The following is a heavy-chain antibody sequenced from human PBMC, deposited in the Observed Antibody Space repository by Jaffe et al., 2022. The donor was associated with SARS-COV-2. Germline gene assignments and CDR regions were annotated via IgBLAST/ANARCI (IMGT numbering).Heavy chain of an antibody. CDR3: AILRYYYDSRAPPGSDYFDY. J-gene: IGHJ4*02. CDR1: GFSLSTSGVG. D-gene: IGHD3-22*01. CDR2: IYWDDDK. Sequence: QITLKESGPTLVKPTQTLTLTCTFSGFSLSTSGVGVGWIRQPPGKALEWLALIYWDDDKRYSPSLKSRLTITKDTSKNQVVLTMTNMDPVDTATYYCAILRYYYDSRAPPGSDYFDYWGQGTLVTVSS. V-gene: IGHV2-5*02.